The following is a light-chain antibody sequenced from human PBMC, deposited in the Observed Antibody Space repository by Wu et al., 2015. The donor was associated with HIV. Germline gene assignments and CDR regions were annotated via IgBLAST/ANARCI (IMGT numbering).Light chain of an antibody. V-gene: IGKV1-13*02. CDR2: DAS. J-gene: IGKJ3*01. Sequence: AIQLTQSPSSLSASIGDRVTITCRASQDIGSALAWYQQKPGQSPRLLISDASNLESGVPFRFGGSGFGTDFTLTITSLKPEDFATYYCQQFNILFTFGPGTKLDIK. CDR1: QDIGSA. CDR3: QQFNILFT.